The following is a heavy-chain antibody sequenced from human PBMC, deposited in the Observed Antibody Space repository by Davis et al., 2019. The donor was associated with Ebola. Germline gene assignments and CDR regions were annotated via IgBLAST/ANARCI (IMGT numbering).Heavy chain of an antibody. D-gene: IGHD3-3*01. CDR3: ARHTIFGVVIIRYYGMDV. CDR2: INHSGST. V-gene: IGHV4-34*01. J-gene: IGHJ6*02. CDR1: GGSFSGYY. Sequence: GSLRLSCAVYGGSFSGYYWSWIRQPPGKGLEWLGEINHSGSTNYNPSLKSRVTISVDTSKNQFSLKLSSVTAADTAVYYCARHTIFGVVIIRYYGMDVWGQGTTVTVSS.